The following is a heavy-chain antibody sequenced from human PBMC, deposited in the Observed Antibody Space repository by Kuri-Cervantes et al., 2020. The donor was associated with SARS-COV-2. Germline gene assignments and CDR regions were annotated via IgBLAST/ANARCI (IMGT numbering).Heavy chain of an antibody. CDR1: GGSISSSSYY. CDR3: ATPSGGYSYGPYYYGMDV. J-gene: IGHJ6*02. Sequence: GSLRLSCTVSGGSISSSSYYWGWIRQPPGKGLEWIGSIYYSGSTYYNPSLKSRVTISVDTSKNQFSLKLSSVTAADTAVYYCATPSGGYSYGPYYYGMDVWGQGTTVTVSS. V-gene: IGHV4-39*01. CDR2: IYYSGST. D-gene: IGHD5-18*01.